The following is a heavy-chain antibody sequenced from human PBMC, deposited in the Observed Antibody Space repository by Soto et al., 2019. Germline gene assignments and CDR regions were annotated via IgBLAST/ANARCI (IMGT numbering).Heavy chain of an antibody. CDR1: GFTFSSYA. D-gene: IGHD4-17*01. CDR3: ARDLEDYGDYAFDI. CDR2: ICGNGGST. J-gene: IGHJ3*02. Sequence: PGGSLRLSCAASGFTFSSYAMSWVRQAPGKGLEWVAVICGNGGSTYYADSVKGRFTISRDNSKNTLYLQMNSLRAEDTAVYYCARDLEDYGDYAFDIWGQGTMVTVSS. V-gene: IGHV3-23*01.